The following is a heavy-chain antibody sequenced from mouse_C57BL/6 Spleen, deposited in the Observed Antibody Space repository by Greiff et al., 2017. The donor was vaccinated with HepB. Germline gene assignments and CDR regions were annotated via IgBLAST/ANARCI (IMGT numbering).Heavy chain of an antibody. J-gene: IGHJ4*01. Sequence: QVQLQQPGAELVKPGASVKLSCKASGYTFTSYWMHWVKQRPGQGLEWIGMIHPNSGSTNYNEKFKSKATLTVDKSSSTAYMQLSSLTSEDSAVYYCARGSPLYYAMDYWGQGTSVTVSS. CDR3: ARGSPLYYAMDY. CDR1: GYTFTSYW. CDR2: IHPNSGST. V-gene: IGHV1-64*01.